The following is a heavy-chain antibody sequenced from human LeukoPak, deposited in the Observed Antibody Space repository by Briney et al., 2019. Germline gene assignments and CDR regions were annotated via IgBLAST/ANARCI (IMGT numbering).Heavy chain of an antibody. V-gene: IGHV3-23*01. D-gene: IGHD4-17*01. CDR1: GFRFGTFG. CDR2: ITGGGEAT. J-gene: IGHJ4*02. Sequence: QPGGSLRLSCAASGFRFGTFGMSWVRQAPGKGLEWVSVITGGGEATLYADSVKGRFTISRDNSKSALYLQMNSLRVEDTAIYYCAGGTTATIKYFDYWGQGTLVTVSS. CDR3: AGGTTATIKYFDY.